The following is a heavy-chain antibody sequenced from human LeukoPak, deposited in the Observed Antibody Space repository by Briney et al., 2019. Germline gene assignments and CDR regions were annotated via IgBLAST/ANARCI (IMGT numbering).Heavy chain of an antibody. V-gene: IGHV5-51*01. CDR1: GYSFTSYW. CDR2: IYPGDSDT. J-gene: IGHJ4*02. D-gene: IGHD3-10*01. Sequence: NPGESLKISCKGSGYSFTSYWIGWVRQMPGKGLEWMGTIYPGDSDTRYSPSSQGQVTISADKSISTAYLQWSSLKASDTAMYYCARGYGSGSYYGIFDYWGQGTLVTVSS. CDR3: ARGYGSGSYYGIFDY.